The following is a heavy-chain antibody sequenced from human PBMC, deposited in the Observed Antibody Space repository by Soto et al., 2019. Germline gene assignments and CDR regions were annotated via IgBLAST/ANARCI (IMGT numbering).Heavy chain of an antibody. Sequence: EVQLLESGGGLVQPGGSLRLSCAVSGFTFDTYAMYWVRQAPGKGLEWVSTISGSGDTYYADSVKGRFTISRDTSKKTLDLRLNSLRAEDTAVYYCAKVSGGPRNYGMDVWGQGTTVIVSS. D-gene: IGHD2-15*01. CDR3: AKVSGGPRNYGMDV. J-gene: IGHJ6*02. V-gene: IGHV3-23*01. CDR1: GFTFDTYA. CDR2: ISGSGDT.